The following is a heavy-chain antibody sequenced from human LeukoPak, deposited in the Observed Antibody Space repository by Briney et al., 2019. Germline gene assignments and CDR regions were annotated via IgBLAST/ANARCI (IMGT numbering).Heavy chain of an antibody. J-gene: IGHJ4*02. V-gene: IGHV4-39*01. Sequence: PSETLSLTCTVSGGSTTNSNYYWGWIRQPPGKGLEWIGSVYYTGRTDYNSSLESRVTISVDTSKNQFSLTLASVTAADTAVYYCARHSFAYTYGPWGQGTLVTVSS. D-gene: IGHD5-18*01. CDR3: ARHSFAYTYGP. CDR2: VYYTGRT. CDR1: GGSTTNSNYY.